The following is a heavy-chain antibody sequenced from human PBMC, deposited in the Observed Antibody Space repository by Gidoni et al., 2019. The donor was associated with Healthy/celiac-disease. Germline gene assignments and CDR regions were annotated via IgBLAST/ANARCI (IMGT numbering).Heavy chain of an antibody. D-gene: IGHD3-10*01. CDR2: IYTSGST. J-gene: IGHJ6*02. Sequence: QVQLQESGPGLVKPSPPLSLTCTVSGGSLSRASYYWRWIRQPAGKGLEWIGRIYTSGSTNYNPSLKSRVTISVDTSKNQFSLKLSSVTAADTAVYYCARESSYYGYMVMDFWGQGTTVTVSS. CDR3: ARESSYYGYMVMDF. CDR1: GGSLSRASYY. V-gene: IGHV4-61*02.